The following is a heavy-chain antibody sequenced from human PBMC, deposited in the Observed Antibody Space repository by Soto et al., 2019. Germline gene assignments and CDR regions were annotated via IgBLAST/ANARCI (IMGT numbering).Heavy chain of an antibody. CDR1: GRSFSGYY. Sequence: QVQLQQWGAGLLKPSETLSLTCAVYGRSFSGYYWNWIRQPPGKGLEWIGEINHSGSTNYNPSLKSRVTISVDTSKNQFSLKLSSVTAADTAVYYCARGYDRNFDYWGQGTLVTVSS. V-gene: IGHV4-34*01. D-gene: IGHD3-22*01. CDR2: INHSGST. J-gene: IGHJ4*02. CDR3: ARGYDRNFDY.